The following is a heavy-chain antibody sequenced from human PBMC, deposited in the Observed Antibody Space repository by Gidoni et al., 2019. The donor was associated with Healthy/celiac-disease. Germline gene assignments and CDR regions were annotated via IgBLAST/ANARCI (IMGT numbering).Heavy chain of an antibody. D-gene: IGHD3-3*01. Sequence: QVQLLASGGGVVQPGRSLRLSCAASGFTFSSYAMHWVRQAPGKGLEWVAVISYDGSNKYYADSVKGRFTISRDNSKNTLYLQMNSLRAEDTAVYYCARSPSRLRFLEWLNAFDIWGQGTMVTVSS. J-gene: IGHJ3*02. V-gene: IGHV3-30*04. CDR3: ARSPSRLRFLEWLNAFDI. CDR1: GFTFSSYA. CDR2: ISYDGSNK.